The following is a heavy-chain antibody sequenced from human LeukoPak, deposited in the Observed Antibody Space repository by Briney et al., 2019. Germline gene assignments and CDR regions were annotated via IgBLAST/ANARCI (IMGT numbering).Heavy chain of an antibody. CDR3: AKVDIVATIDAGRLVDY. CDR1: GLTFSSYC. Sequence: GGSLRLSCAASGLTFSSYCMQWFRQAPDKGLEWVAAISNDGSNKYYADSVKGRFTISRDNSKNTLYLQMNSLRAEDTAVYYCAKVDIVATIDAGRLVDYWGQGTLVTVSS. D-gene: IGHD5-12*01. CDR2: ISNDGSNK. V-gene: IGHV3-30*18. J-gene: IGHJ4*02.